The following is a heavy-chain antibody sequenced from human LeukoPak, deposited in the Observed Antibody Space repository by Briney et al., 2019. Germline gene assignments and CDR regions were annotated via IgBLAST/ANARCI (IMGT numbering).Heavy chain of an antibody. CDR1: GFTFSSYA. J-gene: IGHJ3*02. Sequence: GGSLRLSCAASGFTFSSYAMSWVRQAPGKGLGWVSAISGSGGSTYYADSVKGRFTISRDNSKNTLYLQMNSLRAEDTAVYYCAKDGRDIVVVPADQNDAFDIWGQGTMVTVSS. V-gene: IGHV3-23*01. CDR3: AKDGRDIVVVPADQNDAFDI. CDR2: ISGSGGST. D-gene: IGHD2-2*01.